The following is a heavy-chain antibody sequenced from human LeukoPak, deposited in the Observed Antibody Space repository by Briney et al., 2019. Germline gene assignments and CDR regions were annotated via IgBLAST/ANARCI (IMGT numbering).Heavy chain of an antibody. CDR2: MNPNSGNT. Sequence: ASVKVSCKASGYTFTSYDINWVRQATGQGLEWMGWMNPNSGNTGYAQKFQGRVTMTRNTSISTAYMELSSPRSEDTAVYYCARGCYPLIHYYGSGSPTDYWGQGTLVTVSS. CDR3: ARGCYPLIHYYGSGSPTDY. J-gene: IGHJ4*02. D-gene: IGHD3-10*01. CDR1: GYTFTSYD. V-gene: IGHV1-8*01.